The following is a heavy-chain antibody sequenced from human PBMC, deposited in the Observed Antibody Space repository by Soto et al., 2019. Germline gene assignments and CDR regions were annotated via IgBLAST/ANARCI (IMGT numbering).Heavy chain of an antibody. V-gene: IGHV3-48*01. Sequence: EVQLVESGGGLVQPGGSLRLSCAASGFTFSSYRMNWVRQAPGQGLEWVSYISSSSSTIYYADSVKGRFTMSRDNAKNSLYLQMNSLRAEDTAVYYCARGAYLNWFDPWGQGTLVTVSS. CDR3: ARGAYLNWFDP. CDR2: ISSSSSTI. J-gene: IGHJ5*02. CDR1: GFTFSSYR.